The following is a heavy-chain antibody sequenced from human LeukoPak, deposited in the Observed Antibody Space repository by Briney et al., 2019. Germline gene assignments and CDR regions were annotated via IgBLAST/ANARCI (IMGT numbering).Heavy chain of an antibody. Sequence: ASVKVSCKASGYTFTSYAMHWVRQAPGQRLEWMGWINAGNGNTKYSQKFQGRVTMTRNTSISTAYMELSSLRSEDTAVYYCARGGYYYGSGSYSGFDYWGQGTLVTVSS. V-gene: IGHV1-3*01. CDR3: ARGGYYYGSGSYSGFDY. CDR2: INAGNGNT. J-gene: IGHJ4*02. D-gene: IGHD3-10*01. CDR1: GYTFTSYA.